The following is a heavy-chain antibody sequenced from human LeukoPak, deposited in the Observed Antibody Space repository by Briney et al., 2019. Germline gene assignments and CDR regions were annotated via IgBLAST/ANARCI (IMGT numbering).Heavy chain of an antibody. Sequence: PGGSLRLSCAASGFSFSTFAMSWGRQAPAKGLEWVSTITRSGAAKYYADSVKGRFTNSRDNSKNTLYLQMDSLSAEDTALYYCAKDHSSCAGRDYLLFDNWGQGTLVTVSS. CDR2: ITRSGAAK. J-gene: IGHJ4*02. CDR1: GFSFSTFA. V-gene: IGHV3-23*01. D-gene: IGHD2/OR15-2a*01. CDR3: AKDHSSCAGRDYLLFDN.